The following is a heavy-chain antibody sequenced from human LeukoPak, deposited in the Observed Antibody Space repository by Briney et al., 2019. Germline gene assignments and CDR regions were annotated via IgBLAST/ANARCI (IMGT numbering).Heavy chain of an antibody. CDR1: GYTFTSYY. D-gene: IGHD3-22*01. J-gene: IGHJ4*02. Sequence: GGSLRLSCAASGYTFTSYYMHWVRQAPGQGLEWMGIINPSGGSTSYAQKFQGRVTMTRDTSTSTVYMELSSLRSEDTAVYYCARGREITMIVVSWGQGTLVTVSS. CDR2: INPSGGST. CDR3: ARGREITMIVVS. V-gene: IGHV1-46*01.